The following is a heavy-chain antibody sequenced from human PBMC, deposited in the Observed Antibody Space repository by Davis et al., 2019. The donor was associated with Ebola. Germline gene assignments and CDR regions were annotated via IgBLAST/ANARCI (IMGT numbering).Heavy chain of an antibody. D-gene: IGHD1-14*01. V-gene: IGHV6-1*01. J-gene: IGHJ3*02. Sequence: SQTLSLTCAISGDSVSSNSVACNCIRQSPSRGLEWLGRTYYRSKWYNEYAESVKSRITVNPDTSKNQFSLQLNSVTPEDTAVYYCARATFRKPFDIWGQGTMVTVS. CDR2: TYYRSKWYN. CDR1: GDSVSSNSVA. CDR3: ARATFRKPFDI.